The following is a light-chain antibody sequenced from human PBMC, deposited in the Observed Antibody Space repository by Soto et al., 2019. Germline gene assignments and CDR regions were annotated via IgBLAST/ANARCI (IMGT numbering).Light chain of an antibody. J-gene: IGLJ1*01. CDR3: AAWDDTLNGFDV. V-gene: IGLV1-44*01. CDR1: SSNIGTNT. Sequence: QSVLTQPPSASGTPGQRVTISCSGSSSNIGTNTVNSYLQLPGTAPKLLIHNNDQRPPGVPVRFSGSTSGTSASLAISVLQSEDEANDYYAAWDDTLNGFDVFGSGTKLTVL. CDR2: NND.